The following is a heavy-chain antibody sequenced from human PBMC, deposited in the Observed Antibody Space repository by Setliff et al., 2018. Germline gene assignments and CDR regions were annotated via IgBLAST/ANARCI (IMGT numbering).Heavy chain of an antibody. CDR3: ATPGRDDLDSPFEPFDI. CDR1: GDSITSGSDY. V-gene: IGHV4-61*02. J-gene: IGHJ3*02. D-gene: IGHD3-3*01. CDR2: IYTTGNT. Sequence: SETLSLTCTVSGDSITSGSDYWNWIRQPAGKGLEWIGRIYTTGNTNYNPSLQSRVSVSLDTSKNHFSLRLTSMTAADTAVYYCATPGRDDLDSPFEPFDIWGKGTMVTV.